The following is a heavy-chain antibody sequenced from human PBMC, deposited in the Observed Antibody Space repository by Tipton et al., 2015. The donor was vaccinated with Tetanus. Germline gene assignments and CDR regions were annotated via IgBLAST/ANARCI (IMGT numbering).Heavy chain of an antibody. D-gene: IGHD2-15*01. CDR2: SWYDGTDK. J-gene: IGHJ4*02. V-gene: IGHV3-33*01. CDR1: GFIFSSYG. CDR3: AREADCSGGSCFSGDFDN. Sequence: AASGFIFSSYGIHWVRQAPGKGLEWVAVSWYDGTDKYYADSVKGRFTISRDNSKNTLYLQMNSLRAGDRAVYYCAREADCSGGSCFSGDFDNWGQGTQVTVSS.